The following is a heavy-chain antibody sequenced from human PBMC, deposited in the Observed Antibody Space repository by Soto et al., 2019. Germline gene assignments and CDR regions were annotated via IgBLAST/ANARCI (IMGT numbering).Heavy chain of an antibody. CDR2: IYYSGST. J-gene: IGHJ6*03. D-gene: IGHD3-10*01. V-gene: IGHV4-39*01. Sequence: PSETLSLTCTVSGGSISSSSYYWGWIRQPPGKGLEWIGSIYYSGSTYYNPSLKSRVTISVDTSKNQFSLKLSSVTAADTAVYHCAALGEIPNYYYYYMDVWGKGTTVTVSS. CDR3: AALGEIPNYYYYYMDV. CDR1: GGSISSSSYY.